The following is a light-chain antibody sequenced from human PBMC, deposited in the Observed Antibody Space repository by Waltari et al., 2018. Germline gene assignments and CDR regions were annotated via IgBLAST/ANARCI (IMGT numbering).Light chain of an antibody. Sequence: QSALTQPASVSGSPGQSITISCTGTRSDVGRYNYVDWYQQYPGKAPKLMISEVSNRPSGISNRFSGSKSGNTASLTISGLQAEDEAYYYCSSYTGRSTLLYVFGTGTKVTVL. CDR3: SSYTGRSTLLYV. J-gene: IGLJ1*01. CDR1: RSDVGRYNY. CDR2: EVS. V-gene: IGLV2-14*01.